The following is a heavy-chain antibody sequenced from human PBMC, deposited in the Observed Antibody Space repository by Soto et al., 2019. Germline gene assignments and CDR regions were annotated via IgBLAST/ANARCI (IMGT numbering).Heavy chain of an antibody. CDR3: ARDRRYCSGGSCYSSWFDP. CDR2: IYYSGST. V-gene: IGHV4-31*03. D-gene: IGHD2-15*01. J-gene: IGHJ5*02. CDR1: GGSISSGGYY. Sequence: SETLSLTCTVSGGSISSGGYYWSWIRQHPGKGLEWIGYIYYSGSTYYNPSHKSRVTISVDTSKNQFSLKLSSVTAADTAVYYCARDRRYCSGGSCYSSWFDPWGQGTLVTVSS.